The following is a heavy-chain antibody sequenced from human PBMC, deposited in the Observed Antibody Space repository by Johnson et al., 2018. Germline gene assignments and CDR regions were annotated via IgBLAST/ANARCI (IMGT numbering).Heavy chain of an antibody. CDR1: GFTFDDYG. J-gene: IGHJ3*02. V-gene: IGHV3-9*01. CDR2: ISWNSGKI. Sequence: EVQLVESGGGLVQPGRSLRLSCAASGFTFDDYGMHWVRQTPGKGLEWVSGISWNSGKIGYADSVKGRFTSSRDNAKNSLYLQMNSLSVEDTALFYCAREFAPYYDSPAGSFDIWGQGTMVTVSS. CDR3: AREFAPYYDSPAGSFDI. D-gene: IGHD3-16*01.